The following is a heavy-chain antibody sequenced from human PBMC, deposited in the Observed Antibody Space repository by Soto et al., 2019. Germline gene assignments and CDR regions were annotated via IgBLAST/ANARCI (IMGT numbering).Heavy chain of an antibody. D-gene: IGHD1-7*01. CDR2: MNPNSGNT. Sequence: ASVKVSCKASGYTFTSYDINWVRQATGQGLEWMGWMNPNSGNTGYAQKFQGRVTMTRNTSISTAYMELSSLRSEDTAVYYCARGPGWNYAGHYYYYMDVWGKGTTVTVSS. V-gene: IGHV1-8*01. CDR3: ARGPGWNYAGHYYYYMDV. CDR1: GYTFTSYD. J-gene: IGHJ6*03.